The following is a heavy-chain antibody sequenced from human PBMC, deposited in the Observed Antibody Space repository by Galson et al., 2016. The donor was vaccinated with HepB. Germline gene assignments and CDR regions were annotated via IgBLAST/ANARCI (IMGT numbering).Heavy chain of an antibody. D-gene: IGHD1-26*01. CDR1: GFSVSRFG. V-gene: IGHV3-33*01. Sequence: SLRLSCAASGFSVSRFGMHWVRQAPGKGLEWVAIIWDNGRNKQYTDSVKGRFTISSDSSENRVYLQMNSLSAEDTAVYYCARDPEGGPNDFDYWGQGTLVTVSS. CDR2: IWDNGRNK. CDR3: ARDPEGGPNDFDY. J-gene: IGHJ4*02.